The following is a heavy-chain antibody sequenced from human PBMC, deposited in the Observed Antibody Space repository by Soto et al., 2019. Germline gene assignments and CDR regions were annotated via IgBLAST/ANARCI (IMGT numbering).Heavy chain of an antibody. CDR1: GYTFTSYD. V-gene: IGHV1-8*02. CDR2: MNPNSGNT. D-gene: IGHD5-18*01. CDR3: ATVYSYGDDAFDI. J-gene: IGHJ3*02. Sequence: ASVKVSCKASGYTFTSYDINWVRQATGQGLEWMGWMNPNSGNTGYAQKFQGRVTMTRNTSISTAYMELSSLRSEDTAVYYCATVYSYGDDAFDIGGQGTRVTVSS.